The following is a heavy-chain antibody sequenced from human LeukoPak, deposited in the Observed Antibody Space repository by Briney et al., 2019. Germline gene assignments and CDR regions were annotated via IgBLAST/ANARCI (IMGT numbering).Heavy chain of an antibody. D-gene: IGHD3-16*01. CDR1: GYTFTGYY. CDR3: ARHGGIGPKRDYFDY. V-gene: IGHV1-2*02. Sequence: ASVKVSCKASGYTFTGYYMHWVRQAPGQGLEWMGWINPNSGGTNYAQKSQGRVTMTRDTSISTAYMELSRLRSDDTAVYYCARHGGIGPKRDYFDYWGPGTLVTVSS. CDR2: INPNSGGT. J-gene: IGHJ4*02.